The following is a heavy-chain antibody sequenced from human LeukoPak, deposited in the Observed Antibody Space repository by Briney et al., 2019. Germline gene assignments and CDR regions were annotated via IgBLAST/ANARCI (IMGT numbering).Heavy chain of an antibody. D-gene: IGHD2-2*01. J-gene: IGHJ4*02. CDR1: GESFSGYH. Sequence: PSGTLSLTRAVYGESFSGYHWSWIPRPPGKGLECIGEINHSGSTNHNPSLKSRVTISVHTSKDQFSLKVNSVTAADTAVYYCARQYCSATSCYFDYWGQGTLVTVSS. V-gene: IGHV4-34*01. CDR3: ARQYCSATSCYFDY. CDR2: INHSGST.